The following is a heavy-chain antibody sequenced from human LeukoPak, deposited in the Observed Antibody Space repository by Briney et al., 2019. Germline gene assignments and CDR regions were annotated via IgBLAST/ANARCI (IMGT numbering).Heavy chain of an antibody. V-gene: IGHV3-23*01. CDR2: ISGSGGST. Sequence: GSLRPSFAASGFPFSSYAMSWVRPAPGKGLEWVSAISGSGGSTYYADSVRGRFTISRDNSKNTLYLQMNSLRAEDTAVYYCAKDLEQWLVNGYFDYWGQGTLVTVSS. CDR1: GFPFSSYA. J-gene: IGHJ4*02. CDR3: AKDLEQWLVNGYFDY. D-gene: IGHD6-19*01.